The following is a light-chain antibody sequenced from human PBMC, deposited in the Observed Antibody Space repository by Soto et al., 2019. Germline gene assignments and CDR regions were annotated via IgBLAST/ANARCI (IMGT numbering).Light chain of an antibody. Sequence: DIQITQSPSSVSASVGDRATLTCRASQYIDNWLAWYQQTPGKPPDLLISDASNLQTGVPSTFSGSRAGTEFTLTISSMQSEDFAVYYYQQYNNWHPFTFGPGTKVDIK. V-gene: IGKV1-12*01. J-gene: IGKJ3*01. CDR1: QYIDNW. CDR2: DAS. CDR3: QQYNNWHPFT.